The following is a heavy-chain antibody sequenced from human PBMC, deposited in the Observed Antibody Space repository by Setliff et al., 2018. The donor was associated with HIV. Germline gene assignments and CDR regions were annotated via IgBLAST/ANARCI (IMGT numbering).Heavy chain of an antibody. Sequence: SETLSLTCTVSGGSISSSSYYWGWIRQPPGKGLEWIGSIYYSGSTYYNPSLKSRVTISVDTSQNQFSLRLSSVTAADTAVYYCARGSGRFCSGGRCSAFDYWGQGTLVTVSS. J-gene: IGHJ4*02. CDR3: ARGSGRFCSGGRCSAFDY. D-gene: IGHD2-15*01. CDR2: IYYSGST. CDR1: GGSISSSSYY. V-gene: IGHV4-39*07.